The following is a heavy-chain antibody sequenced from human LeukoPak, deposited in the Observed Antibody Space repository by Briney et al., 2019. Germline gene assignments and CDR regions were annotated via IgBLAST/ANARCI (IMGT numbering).Heavy chain of an antibody. D-gene: IGHD3-10*01. J-gene: IGHJ4*02. V-gene: IGHV3-21*01. CDR3: ARKKYGSGSLDY. CDR2: ISSSSSYI. CDR1: GFTFSSYS. Sequence: GGSLRLSCAASGFTFSSYSMNWVRQAPGKGLEWVSSISSSSSYIYYADSVKGRFTISRDNAKNSLYLQMNSLRAGDTAVYYCARKKYGSGSLDYWGQGTLVTVSS.